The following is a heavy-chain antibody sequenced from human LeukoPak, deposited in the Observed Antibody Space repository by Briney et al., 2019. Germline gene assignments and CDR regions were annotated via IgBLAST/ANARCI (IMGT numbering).Heavy chain of an antibody. V-gene: IGHV4-31*03. CDR3: ARENYDFWSGHLGFDY. D-gene: IGHD3-3*01. CDR1: GGSISRGGYY. Sequence: SETLSLTCTVSGGSISRGGYYWSWIRQHPGKGLEWIGYIYYSGSTYYNPSLKSRVTISVDTSKNQFSLKLSSVTAADTAVYYCARENYDFWSGHLGFDYWGQGTLVTVSS. CDR2: IYYSGST. J-gene: IGHJ4*02.